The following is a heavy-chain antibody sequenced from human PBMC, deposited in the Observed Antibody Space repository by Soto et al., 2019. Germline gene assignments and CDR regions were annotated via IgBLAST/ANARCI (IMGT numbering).Heavy chain of an antibody. D-gene: IGHD6-13*01. V-gene: IGHV4-4*02. Sequence: SETLSLTCAVSSGSISSSNWWSWVRQPPGKGLEWIGEIYHSGSTNYNPSLKSRVTISVDKSKNQFSLKLSSVTAADTAVYYCARGIAAAGTTYYYYYYMDVWGKGTTVTVSS. J-gene: IGHJ6*03. CDR1: SGSISSSNW. CDR3: ARGIAAAGTTYYYYYYMDV. CDR2: IYHSGST.